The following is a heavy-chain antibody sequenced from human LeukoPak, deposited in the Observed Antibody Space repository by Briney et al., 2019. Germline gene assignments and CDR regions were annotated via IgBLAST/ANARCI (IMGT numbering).Heavy chain of an antibody. CDR2: ISYDGSNK. CDR3: AKEDYYYDSSGQQSAKLFDY. Sequence: RPGRSLRLSCAASGFTFSSYGMHWVRQAPGKGLEWVAVISYDGSNKYYADSVKGRFTISRDNSKNTLYLQMNSLRAEDTAVYYCAKEDYYYDSSGQQSAKLFDYWGQGTLVTVSS. J-gene: IGHJ4*02. CDR1: GFTFSSYG. D-gene: IGHD3-22*01. V-gene: IGHV3-30*18.